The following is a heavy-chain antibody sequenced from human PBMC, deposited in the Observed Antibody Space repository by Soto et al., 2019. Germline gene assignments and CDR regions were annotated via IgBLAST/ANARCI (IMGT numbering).Heavy chain of an antibody. CDR1: GGTFSSYT. V-gene: IGHV1-69*02. CDR3: AISSSSGDY. J-gene: IGHJ4*02. Sequence: QVQLVQSGAEVKKPGSSVKVSCKASGGTFSSYTISWVRQAPGQGLEWMGRIIPILGIGNYAQKFQGRVTHXADKPTGTGYMELSSLRSEDTAVYSCAISSSSGDYWGQGTLVTVSS. D-gene: IGHD6-19*01. CDR2: IIPILGIG.